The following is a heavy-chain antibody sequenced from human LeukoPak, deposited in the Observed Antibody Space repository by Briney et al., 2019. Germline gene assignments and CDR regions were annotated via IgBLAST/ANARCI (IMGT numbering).Heavy chain of an antibody. CDR3: ARDGYYDSSNDFDY. D-gene: IGHD3-22*01. CDR2: ISSSGSII. CDR1: GFTFSRYE. V-gene: IGHV3-48*03. J-gene: IGHJ4*02. Sequence: GGSLRLSCAASGFTFSRYELNWVRQAPGKGLEWVSYISSSGSIIYYADSVKGRFTISRDNAKSSLYLQMNSLRAEDTALYYCARDGYYDSSNDFDYWGQGTLVTVSS.